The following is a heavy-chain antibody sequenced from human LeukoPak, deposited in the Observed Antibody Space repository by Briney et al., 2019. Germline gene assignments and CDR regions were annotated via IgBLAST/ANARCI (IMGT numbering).Heavy chain of an antibody. CDR2: IYTSGST. CDR3: ARVHPRGSGWYRRYFQH. Sequence: KSSETLSLTCTVSGGSISSYYWSWIRQPAGKGLEWIGRIYTSGSTNYNPSLKSRVTMSVDTAKNQFSLKLSSVTAADTAVYYCARVHPRGSGWYRRYFQHWGQGTLVTVSS. J-gene: IGHJ1*01. V-gene: IGHV4-4*07. CDR1: GGSISSYY. D-gene: IGHD6-19*01.